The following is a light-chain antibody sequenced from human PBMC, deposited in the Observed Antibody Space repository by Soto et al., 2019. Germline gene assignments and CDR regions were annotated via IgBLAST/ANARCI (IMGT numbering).Light chain of an antibody. CDR3: QQRKYWPAIT. Sequence: VLTQSPATLSLSPGERATLSCRASLNVNSYLAWYQQRPGQAPRLLIYDASNRAAGIPARFSGSGSGTDFTLNISSLEPEDFAIYYCQQRKYWPAITLGQGTPLEI. J-gene: IGKJ5*01. CDR2: DAS. V-gene: IGKV3-11*01. CDR1: LNVNSY.